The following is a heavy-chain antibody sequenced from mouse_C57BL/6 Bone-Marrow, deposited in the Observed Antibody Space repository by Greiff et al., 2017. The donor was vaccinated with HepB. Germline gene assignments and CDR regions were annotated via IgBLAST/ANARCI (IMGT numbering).Heavy chain of an antibody. CDR3: ARHGGYWAWFAY. D-gene: IGHD2-3*01. CDR2: ISSGGSYT. J-gene: IGHJ3*01. Sequence: EVKLVESGGDLVKPGGSLKLSCAASGFTFSSYGMSWVRQTPDKRLEWVATISSGGSYTYYPDSVKGRFTISRDNAKNTLYLLMSSLKSEDTAMYYCARHGGYWAWFAYWGQGTLVTVSA. V-gene: IGHV5-6*01. CDR1: GFTFSSYG.